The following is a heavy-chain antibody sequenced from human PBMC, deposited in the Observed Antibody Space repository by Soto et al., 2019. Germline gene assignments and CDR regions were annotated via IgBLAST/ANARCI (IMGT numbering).Heavy chain of an antibody. Sequence: EVQLLESGGGLVQPGGSLRLSCAASGFTFSSNAMSWVRQAPGKGLEWVSAISGTTDNTYYADSVKGRFTISRDNSKNTLYLPMSSLRAEDTALYYCARSLRGVIIDFDSWGQGTLVSVSS. CDR2: ISGTTDNT. CDR3: ARSLRGVIIDFDS. J-gene: IGHJ4*02. CDR1: GFTFSSNA. D-gene: IGHD3-10*01. V-gene: IGHV3-23*01.